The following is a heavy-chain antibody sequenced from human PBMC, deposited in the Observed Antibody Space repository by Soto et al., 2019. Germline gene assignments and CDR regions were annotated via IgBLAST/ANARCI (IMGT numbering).Heavy chain of an antibody. V-gene: IGHV3-30-3*01. D-gene: IGHD3-10*01. CDR3: ARVGSGYYYGMDV. Sequence: GGSLRLSCAASGFTFSSYAMHWVRQAPGKGLEWVAVISYDGSNKYYADSVKGRFTISRDNSKNTLYLQMNSLRAEDTAVYYCARVGSGYYYGMDVWGQGTTVTVSS. CDR1: GFTFSSYA. J-gene: IGHJ6*02. CDR2: ISYDGSNK.